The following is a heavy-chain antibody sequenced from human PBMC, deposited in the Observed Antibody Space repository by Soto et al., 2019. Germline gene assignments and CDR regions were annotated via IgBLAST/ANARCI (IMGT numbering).Heavy chain of an antibody. V-gene: IGHV3-74*01. J-gene: IGHJ5*02. CDR3: AREVIAVVGAIRWFDP. CDR1: GFTFSRHW. CDR2: IKGDGTST. Sequence: PGGSLRLSCAASGFTFSRHWMHWVRQAPGKGPVWVSRIKGDGTSTDYADSVKGRFTIARDNAKNTLYLQMNSLTAEDTAVYYCAREVIAVVGAIRWFDPWSQGTLVTVSS. D-gene: IGHD6-19*01.